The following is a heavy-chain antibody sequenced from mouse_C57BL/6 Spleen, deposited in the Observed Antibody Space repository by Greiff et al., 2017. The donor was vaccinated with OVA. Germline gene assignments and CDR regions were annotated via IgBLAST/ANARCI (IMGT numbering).Heavy chain of an antibody. J-gene: IGHJ3*01. D-gene: IGHD1-1*01. CDR2: IYPGSGNT. CDR3: AYYYGSSSWFAY. V-gene: IGHV1-66*01. CDR1: GYSFTSYY. Sequence: QVQLQQSGPELVKPGASVKISCKASGYSFTSYYIHWVKQRPGQGLEWIGWIYPGSGNTKYNEKFKGKATLTADTSSSTAYMQLSSLTSEDSAVYYWAYYYGSSSWFAYWGQGTLVTVSA.